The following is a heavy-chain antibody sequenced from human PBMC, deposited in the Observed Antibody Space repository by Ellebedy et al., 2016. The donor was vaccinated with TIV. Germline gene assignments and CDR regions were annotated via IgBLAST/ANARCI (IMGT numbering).Heavy chain of an antibody. CDR2: INPSVGST. J-gene: IGHJ4*02. V-gene: IGHV1-46*04. CDR1: GYTFSSYF. D-gene: IGHD6-19*01. Sequence: AASVKVSCKASGYTFSSYFMHWVRQAPGQGLEWMGIINPSVGSTTYAQNLQGRFPMTRDTSTTTVYMELSSLRSEDTAVYYCARARSSGWLHTPDYWGQGTLVIVSS. CDR3: ARARSSGWLHTPDY.